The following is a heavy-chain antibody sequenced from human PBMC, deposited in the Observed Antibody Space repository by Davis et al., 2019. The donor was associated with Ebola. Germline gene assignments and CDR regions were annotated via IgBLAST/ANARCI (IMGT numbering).Heavy chain of an antibody. J-gene: IGHJ5*02. CDR2: ISWNSVAI. CDR3: AKDSGWQMSP. CDR1: GSTFSHHA. V-gene: IGHV3-9*01. D-gene: IGHD6-19*01. Sequence: PGGSLRLSCAAFGSTFSHHAMHWVRQVPGKGLEWVAGISWNSVAIGYADSLRGRFTISRDNAKNSLYLHINSLRVEDTALYYCAKDSGWQMSPWGQGTLVTVSS.